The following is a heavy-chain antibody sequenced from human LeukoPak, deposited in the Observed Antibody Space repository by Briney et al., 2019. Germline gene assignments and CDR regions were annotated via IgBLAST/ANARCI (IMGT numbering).Heavy chain of an antibody. CDR1: GFTVSSNY. Sequence: GGSLRLSCAASGFTVSSNYMSWVRQAPGKGLEWVSVIYSGGSTYYADSVKGRFTISRDNSKNTLYLQMNSLRAEDTAVYYCARGYCSSTSCPHFDYWGQGTLVTVS. J-gene: IGHJ4*02. CDR2: IYSGGST. V-gene: IGHV3-53*01. D-gene: IGHD2-2*01. CDR3: ARGYCSSTSCPHFDY.